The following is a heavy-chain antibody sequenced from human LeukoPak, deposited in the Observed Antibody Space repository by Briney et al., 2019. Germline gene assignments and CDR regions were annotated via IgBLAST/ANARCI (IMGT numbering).Heavy chain of an antibody. J-gene: IGHJ4*02. CDR3: ARDQGEWQQLNY. D-gene: IGHD3-16*01. Sequence: GGSLRLSCAASGFTFSSYAMSWVRQAPGKGLEWVSAISGSGGSTYYADSVKGRFTISRDNSKNTLYLQMNSLRAEDTAVYYCARDQGEWQQLNYWGQGTLVTVSS. V-gene: IGHV3-23*01. CDR2: ISGSGGST. CDR1: GFTFSSYA.